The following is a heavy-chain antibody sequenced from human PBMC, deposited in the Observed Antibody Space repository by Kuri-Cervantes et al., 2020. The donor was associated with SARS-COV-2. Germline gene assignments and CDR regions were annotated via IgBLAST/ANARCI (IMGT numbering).Heavy chain of an antibody. CDR3: ARDEDLTIIGPYNWFDP. J-gene: IGHJ5*02. V-gene: IGHV7-4-1*02. D-gene: IGHD3-3*01. CDR2: INTNTGNP. CDR1: GYTFTSYD. Sequence: ASVKVSCKASGYTFTSYDINWVRQATGQGLEWMGWINTNTGNPTYAQGFTGRFVFSLDTSVSTAYLQISSLKAEDTAVYYCARDEDLTIIGPYNWFDPWGQGTLVTVSS.